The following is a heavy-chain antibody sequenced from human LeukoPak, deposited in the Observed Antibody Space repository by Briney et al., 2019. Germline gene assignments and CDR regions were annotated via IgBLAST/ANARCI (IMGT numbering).Heavy chain of an antibody. CDR2: IYYSGST. CDR1: GGSISSYY. D-gene: IGHD2-15*01. J-gene: IGHJ4*02. V-gene: IGHV4-59*08. Sequence: PSETLSLTCTVSGGSISSYYWSWIRQPPGKGLEWIGYIYYSGSTNYNPSLKSRVTISVDTSKNQFSLKLSSVTAADTAVYYCARRGYYMEVDYWGQGTLVTVSS. CDR3: ARRGYYMEVDY.